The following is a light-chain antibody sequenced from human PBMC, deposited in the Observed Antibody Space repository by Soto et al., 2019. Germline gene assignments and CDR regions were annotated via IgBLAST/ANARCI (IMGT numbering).Light chain of an antibody. V-gene: IGKV1-17*01. Sequence: NRWSKYLSSLSASVGGRVTIPCRASQGIRNDLGWFQQKPGKAPKRLIHAASSLQSGVPSRFSGSGSGTEFTLTISSLQPEDFATYYCLQHNTYPITFGQGTRLEIK. CDR3: LQHNTYPIT. CDR2: AAS. J-gene: IGKJ5*01. CDR1: QGIRND.